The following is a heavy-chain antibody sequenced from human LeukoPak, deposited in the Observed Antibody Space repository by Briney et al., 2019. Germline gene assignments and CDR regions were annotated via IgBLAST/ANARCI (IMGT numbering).Heavy chain of an antibody. CDR3: AKDVNSSGYYLGFDY. CDR1: GFTFSTYA. J-gene: IGHJ4*02. V-gene: IGHV3-23*01. Sequence: GGSLRLSCAASGFTFSTYAMSWVRQAPGKGLEWVTTISGGGDKQYADHVKGRFTVSRDDSKNTLYLQMNSLRAEDTALYYCAKDVNSSGYYLGFDYWGQRTLVTVSS. CDR2: ISGGGDK. D-gene: IGHD3-22*01.